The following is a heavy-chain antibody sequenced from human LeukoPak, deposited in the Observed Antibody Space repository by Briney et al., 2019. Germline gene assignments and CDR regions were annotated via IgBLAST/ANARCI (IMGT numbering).Heavy chain of an antibody. J-gene: IGHJ4*02. CDR2: IYYSGST. CDR1: GGSISSSSYY. D-gene: IGHD3-3*01. V-gene: IGHV4-39*01. CDR3: ASLFGVVRGDDY. Sequence: PSETLSLTCTVSGGSISSSSYYWGWIRQPPGKGLEWIGSIYYSGSTYYNPSLKSRVTISVDTSKNQFSLKLSSVTAADTAVYYCASLFGVVRGDDYWGQGTLVTVSS.